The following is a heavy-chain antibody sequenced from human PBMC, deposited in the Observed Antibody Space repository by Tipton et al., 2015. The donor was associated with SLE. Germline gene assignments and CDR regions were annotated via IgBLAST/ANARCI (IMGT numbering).Heavy chain of an antibody. CDR1: GVSMNSHY. J-gene: IGHJ3*02. V-gene: IGHV4-4*08. Sequence: TLSLTCTVSGVSMNSHYWSWIRQPPGKGLEWIGYIYTSGSTNYNPSLKSRVTISVDTSKSQFSLKLSSVTAADTAVYYCARVNPGAGDAFDIWGQGTMVTVSS. CDR3: ARVNPGAGDAFDI. D-gene: IGHD6-19*01. CDR2: IYTSGST.